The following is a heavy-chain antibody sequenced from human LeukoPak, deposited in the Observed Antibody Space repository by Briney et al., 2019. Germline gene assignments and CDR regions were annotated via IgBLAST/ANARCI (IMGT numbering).Heavy chain of an antibody. J-gene: IGHJ6*02. CDR3: ARGYCSSTSCYNRDYYYGMDV. CDR1: GFTFSSYW. CDR2: IKQDGSEK. D-gene: IGHD2-2*02. V-gene: IGHV3-7*04. Sequence: GGSLRLSCAASGFTFSSYWMSWVRQAPGKGLEWVANIKQDGSEKYYVDSVKGRFTISRENAKNSLYLQMNSLRAGDTAVYYCARGYCSSTSCYNRDYYYGMDVWGQGTTVTVSS.